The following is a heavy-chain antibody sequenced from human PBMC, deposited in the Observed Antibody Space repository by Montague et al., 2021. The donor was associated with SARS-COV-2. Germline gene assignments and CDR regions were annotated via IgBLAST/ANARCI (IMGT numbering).Heavy chain of an antibody. Sequence: SETLSLTCTVSGGSIITSNYYWGWIRQPPGKGLEWIGSGDYSGNTYYXPSLTSRVTISVDTSKNQFSLKLTSVTAADTAVYYCARHVGRCQGGMDWFDPWGQGTLVTVSS. J-gene: IGHJ5*02. CDR2: GDYSGNT. D-gene: IGHD2-15*01. CDR1: GGSIITSNYY. CDR3: ARHVGRCQGGMDWFDP. V-gene: IGHV4-39*01.